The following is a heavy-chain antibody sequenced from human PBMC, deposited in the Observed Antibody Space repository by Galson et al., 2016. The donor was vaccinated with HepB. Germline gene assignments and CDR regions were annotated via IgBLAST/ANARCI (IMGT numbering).Heavy chain of an antibody. CDR3: ARDAPLGGATHPPHDYFDK. D-gene: IGHD1-26*01. CDR2: ISYDGRNT. CDR1: GFTFNAYG. V-gene: IGHV3-30*15. Sequence: SLRLSCAASGFTFNAYGVHWVRQAPGKGLEWVAVISYDGRNTYYADSVKGRFTISRDNSKNTLYLEMSSLRVEDTAVYYCARDAPLGGATHPPHDYFDKWGQGTLVTVSS. J-gene: IGHJ4*02.